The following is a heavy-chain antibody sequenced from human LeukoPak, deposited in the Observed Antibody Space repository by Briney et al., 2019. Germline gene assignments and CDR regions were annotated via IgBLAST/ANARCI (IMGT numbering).Heavy chain of an antibody. CDR2: IWSDGSYQ. Sequence: PGGSLRLSCAASGFTFSTFGMHWVRQAPGKGLEWVAVIWSDGSYQYYADSVRGRFTISRDNSENTLYLQMNSLRAEDTAVYYCARGRAAADFWGQGTLVTVSS. D-gene: IGHD6-13*01. J-gene: IGHJ4*02. CDR1: GFTFSTFG. CDR3: ARGRAAADF. V-gene: IGHV3-33*01.